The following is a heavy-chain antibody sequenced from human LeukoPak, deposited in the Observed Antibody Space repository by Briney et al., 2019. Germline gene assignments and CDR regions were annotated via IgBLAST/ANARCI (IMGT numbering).Heavy chain of an antibody. CDR3: TLTAMVARYFDY. CDR1: GFTFGDYA. J-gene: IGHJ4*02. V-gene: IGHV3-49*04. CDR2: IRSKAYGGTT. D-gene: IGHD5-18*01. Sequence: GGSLRLSCTASGFTFGDYAMSWVRQAPGKGLEWVGFIRSKAYGGTTEYAASVKGRFTISRDDSKSIAYLQMNSLKTEDTAVYYCTLTAMVARYFDYWGQGTLVTVSS.